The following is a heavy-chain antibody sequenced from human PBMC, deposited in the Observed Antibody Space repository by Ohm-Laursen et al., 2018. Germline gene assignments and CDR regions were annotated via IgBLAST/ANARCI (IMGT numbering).Heavy chain of an antibody. CDR2: ISWNSGSI. V-gene: IGHV3-9*01. CDR3: AKLVATTDNLDY. CDR1: GFTFDDYA. J-gene: IGHJ4*02. D-gene: IGHD5-12*01. Sequence: SLRLSCAAAGFTFDDYAVHWVRQAPGKGLEWVSGISWNSGSIGYADSVKGRFTISRDNAKNSLYLQMNSLRAEDTALYYCAKLVATTDNLDYWGQGTLVTVSS.